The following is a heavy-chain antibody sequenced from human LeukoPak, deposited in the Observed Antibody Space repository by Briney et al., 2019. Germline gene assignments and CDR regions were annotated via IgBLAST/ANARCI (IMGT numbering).Heavy chain of an antibody. CDR1: GFTFSSYG. D-gene: IGHD5-24*01. CDR3: ASPEKATDGTYGMDV. J-gene: IGHJ6*02. V-gene: IGHV3-30*03. Sequence: PGGSLRLSCAASGFTFSSYGMHWVRQAPGKGLEWVAVISYDGSNKYYADSVKGRFTISRDNSKNTLYLQMNSLRAEDTAVYYCASPEKATDGTYGMDVWGQGTTVTVSS. CDR2: ISYDGSNK.